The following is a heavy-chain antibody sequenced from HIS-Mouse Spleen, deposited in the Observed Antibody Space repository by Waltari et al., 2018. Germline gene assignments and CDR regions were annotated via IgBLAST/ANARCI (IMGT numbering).Heavy chain of an antibody. Sequence: QVQLQQWGAGLLKPSETLSLTCAVYGGSFSGYYWSWIRQPPGKGLERIGEINHSGRTNYNPSLKSRVTISVDTSKNQFSLKLSSVTAADTAVYYCARGKGSSSWYYFDYWGRGTLVTVSS. CDR3: ARGKGSSSWYYFDY. V-gene: IGHV4-34*01. D-gene: IGHD6-13*01. CDR2: INHSGRT. CDR1: GGSFSGYY. J-gene: IGHJ4*01.